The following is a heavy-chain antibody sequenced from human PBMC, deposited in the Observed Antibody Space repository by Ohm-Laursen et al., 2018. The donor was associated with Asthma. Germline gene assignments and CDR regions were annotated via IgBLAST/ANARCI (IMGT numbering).Heavy chain of an antibody. V-gene: IGHV4-39*01. CDR3: ARVGEMATIVDY. D-gene: IGHD5-24*01. CDR1: GGSISSSSYY. Sequence: PSDTLSLTCTVSGGSISSSSYYWGWIRQPPGKGLEWIGSIYYSGSTYYNPSLKSRVTISVDTSKNQFSLKLSSVTAADTAVYYCARVGEMATIVDYWGQGTLVTVSS. CDR2: IYYSGST. J-gene: IGHJ4*02.